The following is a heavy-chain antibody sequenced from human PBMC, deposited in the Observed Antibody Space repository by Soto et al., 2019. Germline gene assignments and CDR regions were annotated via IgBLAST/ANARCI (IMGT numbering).Heavy chain of an antibody. CDR1: GDSVTSHY. CDR2: MHYTGFS. J-gene: IGHJ4*02. CDR3: ARDRGGSYYAYPMSL. D-gene: IGHD1-26*01. V-gene: IGHV4-59*02. Sequence: SETLSLTCSFSGDSVTSHYLTWIRQSPEKGLEWIGYMHYTGFSHYNPSLKSRLTISVDRSKNQFTLKLTSVTAEDTAVYYCARDRGGSYYAYPMSLWGQGTLVTVSS.